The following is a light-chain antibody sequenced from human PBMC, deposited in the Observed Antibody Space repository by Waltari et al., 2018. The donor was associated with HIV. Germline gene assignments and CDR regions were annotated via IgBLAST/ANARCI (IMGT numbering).Light chain of an antibody. Sequence: QSLLTQPPSVSAAPGQQVTISCSGNTSNIAKNFVSWYRHAPGAAPKLLIFENDHRAAGIPERFSASTFGASAALTLAALQGDDEADYYCQTWDSGLNAIVFGAGTKLTVL. V-gene: IGLV1-51*01. CDR3: QTWDSGLNAIV. CDR1: TSNIAKNF. CDR2: END. J-gene: IGLJ2*01.